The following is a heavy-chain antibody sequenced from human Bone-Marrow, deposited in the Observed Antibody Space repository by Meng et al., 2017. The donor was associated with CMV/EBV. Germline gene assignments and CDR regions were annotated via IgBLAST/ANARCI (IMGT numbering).Heavy chain of an antibody. CDR1: DDSISSYY. CDR3: ARVLSGWPDP. J-gene: IGHJ5*02. Sequence: SETLSLTCSVSDDSISSYYWSWIRQPPGKGLEWIGDIYNSGSTNYNPSLQSRVIISVDTSKNQFSLKVRSVTAADTAVYYCARVLSGWPDPWGQGTLVIVSS. V-gene: IGHV4-59*01. CDR2: IYNSGST. D-gene: IGHD6-19*01.